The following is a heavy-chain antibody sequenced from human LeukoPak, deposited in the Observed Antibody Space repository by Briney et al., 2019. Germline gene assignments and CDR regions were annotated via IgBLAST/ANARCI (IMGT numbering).Heavy chain of an antibody. Sequence: GGSLRLSYAASGFTFSYYAMHWVRQAPGKGLEWVAFISSDGSDKYYADSMKGRFTISRDNSKNTLYLQMTSLRGEDTAMYYCAREGTARDAFDIWGQGTMVTVSS. CDR3: AREGTARDAFDI. J-gene: IGHJ3*02. V-gene: IGHV3-30-3*01. CDR1: GFTFSYYA. D-gene: IGHD2-21*02. CDR2: ISSDGSDK.